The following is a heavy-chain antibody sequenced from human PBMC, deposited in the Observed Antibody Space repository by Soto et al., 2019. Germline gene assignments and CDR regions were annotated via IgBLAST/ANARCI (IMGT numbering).Heavy chain of an antibody. Sequence: PGGSLRLSCAASGFTFSSYGMHWVRQAPGKGLEWVAVISYDGSNKYYADSVKGRFTISRDNSKNTLYLQMNSLRAEDTAVYYCAKDLIIAAADYGPYYYYYGMDVWGQGTTVTVSS. J-gene: IGHJ6*02. D-gene: IGHD6-13*01. CDR3: AKDLIIAAADYGPYYYYYGMDV. V-gene: IGHV3-30*18. CDR2: ISYDGSNK. CDR1: GFTFSSYG.